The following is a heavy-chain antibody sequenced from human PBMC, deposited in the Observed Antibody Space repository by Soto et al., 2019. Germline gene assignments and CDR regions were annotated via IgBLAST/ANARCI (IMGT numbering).Heavy chain of an antibody. V-gene: IGHV3-11*01. CDR1: GFTFSDAY. CDR3: ARKTDDYDSSALDY. CDR2: ISSSGDTQ. D-gene: IGHD3-22*01. Sequence: QVQLVESGGGLVKPGGSLRLSCVVSGFTFSDAYMNWVRQAPGKGLEWLSYISSSGDTQYYADSVKGRFTISRDNAKNSLYLQMNSLSAEDTAVYYCARKTDDYDSSALDYWGQGTLVTVSS. J-gene: IGHJ4*02.